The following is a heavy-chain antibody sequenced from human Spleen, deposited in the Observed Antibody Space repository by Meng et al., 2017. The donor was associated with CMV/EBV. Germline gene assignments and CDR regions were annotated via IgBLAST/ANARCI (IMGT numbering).Heavy chain of an antibody. CDR3: ARSYGSGSYFGY. D-gene: IGHD3-10*01. CDR1: GGSFSGYY. CDR2: INHSGST. J-gene: IGHJ4*02. V-gene: IGHV4-34*01. Sequence: LTCAVYGGSFSGYYWSWIRQPPGKGLEWIGEINHSGSTNYNPSLKSRVTISVDTSKNQFSLKLSSVTAADTAVYYCARSYGSGSYFGYWGQGTLVTVSS.